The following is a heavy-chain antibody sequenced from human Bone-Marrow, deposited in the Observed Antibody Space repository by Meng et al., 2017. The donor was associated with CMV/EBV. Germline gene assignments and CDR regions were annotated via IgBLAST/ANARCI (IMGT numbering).Heavy chain of an antibody. CDR2: IYYSGST. D-gene: IGHD3-16*01. V-gene: IGHV4-59*11. CDR1: GGSISSHY. J-gene: IGHJ6*02. CDR3: ARGGEGQYYYGMDV. Sequence: LRLSCTASGGSISSHYWSWIRQPPGKGLEWIGYIYYSGSTNYTPSLKSRVTISVDTSKNQFSLKLSSVTAADTAVYYCARGGEGQYYYGMDVWGQGTTVTVSS.